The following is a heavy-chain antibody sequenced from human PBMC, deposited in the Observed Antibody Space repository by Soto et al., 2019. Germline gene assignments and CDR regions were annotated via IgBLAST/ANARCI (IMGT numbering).Heavy chain of an antibody. J-gene: IGHJ6*03. D-gene: IGHD3-3*01. CDR3: AKSILEGVYYYYMDV. CDR1: GFTFSSYA. Sequence: SLRLSCAASGFTFSSYAMSWVRQAPGKGLEWVSAISGSGGSTYYADSVKGRFTISRDNSKNTLYLQMNSLRAEDTAVYYCAKSILEGVYYYYMDVWGKGTTVTVSS. V-gene: IGHV3-23*01. CDR2: ISGSGGST.